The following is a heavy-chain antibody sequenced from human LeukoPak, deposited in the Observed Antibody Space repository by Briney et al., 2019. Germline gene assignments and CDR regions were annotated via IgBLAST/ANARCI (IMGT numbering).Heavy chain of an antibody. CDR2: ISAYNGNT. CDR3: ARAASEYFDWLLSNYFDY. D-gene: IGHD3-9*01. V-gene: IGHV1-18*01. J-gene: IGHJ4*02. Sequence: ASVKVSCKASGYTFTSYGISWVRQAPGQGPEWMGGISAYNGNTNYAQKVQGRVTMTTDTSTSTAYMELRSLRSDDTAVYYCARAASEYFDWLLSNYFDYWGQGTLVTVSS. CDR1: GYTFTSYG.